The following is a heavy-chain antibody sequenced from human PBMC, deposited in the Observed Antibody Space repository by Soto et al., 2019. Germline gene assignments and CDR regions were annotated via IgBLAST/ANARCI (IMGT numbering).Heavy chain of an antibody. CDR1: GYTFINYY. V-gene: IGHV1-46*01. J-gene: IGHJ6*02. D-gene: IGHD5-12*01. Sequence: GASVKVSCKASGYTFINYYMHWVRQAPGQGLEWMGIINPNGGSTTYAQKFQGRVTLTRDTSTSTANMELSSRRSDDTAVYYCARGDWDGYNWAYYCYCGMDVWGQGNTVTVSS. CDR2: INPNGGST. CDR3: ARGDWDGYNWAYYCYCGMDV.